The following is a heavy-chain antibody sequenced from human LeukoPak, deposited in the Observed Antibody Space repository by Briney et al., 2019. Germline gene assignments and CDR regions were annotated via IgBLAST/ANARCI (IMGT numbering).Heavy chain of an antibody. V-gene: IGHV5-51*01. CDR1: GYSFATYW. CDR3: ARSSTKYGSGSYFDY. D-gene: IGHD3-10*01. Sequence: GESLKISCKGSGYSFATYWIGWERQMPGKGLEWMGIIYPAESDTRYSPSFQGQVTISADKSINTAYLQWSSLKASDTAMYYCARSSTKYGSGSYFDYWGQGTLVTVSA. J-gene: IGHJ4*02. CDR2: IYPAESDT.